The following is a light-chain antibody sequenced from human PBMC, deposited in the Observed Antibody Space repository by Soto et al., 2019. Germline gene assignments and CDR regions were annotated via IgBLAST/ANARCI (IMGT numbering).Light chain of an antibody. CDR1: QSVSSSY. CDR3: QQYGSSPPYT. V-gene: IGKV3-20*01. J-gene: IGKJ2*01. Sequence: IVLTQSPGILSLSPGERATLSCRASQSVSSSYLAWYQQKPGQAPRLLIYGASNRATGIPGRFSASGSKTNFTLTISRLEPEDFAVYYCQQYGSSPPYTFGQGTKLEIK. CDR2: GAS.